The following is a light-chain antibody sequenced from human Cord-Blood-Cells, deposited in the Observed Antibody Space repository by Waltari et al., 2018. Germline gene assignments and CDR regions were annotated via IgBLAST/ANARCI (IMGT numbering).Light chain of an antibody. V-gene: IGLV1-47*01. CDR2: RNN. J-gene: IGLJ2*01. CDR3: AAWDDSLSGVV. CDR1: SSNIGSNS. Sequence: QSVLTQPPSASGTPGQRVTISCSGSSSNIGSNSVSWYQQLPGTAPELLIYRNNLRPSGVPDRLSGSKSGTSASLAIRGLRSEDEADYDCAAWDDSLSGVVFGGGTKLTVL.